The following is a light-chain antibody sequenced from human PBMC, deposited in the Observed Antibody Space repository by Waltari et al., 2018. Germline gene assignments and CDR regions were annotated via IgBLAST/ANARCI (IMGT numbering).Light chain of an antibody. J-gene: IGLJ3*02. V-gene: IGLV2-8*01. CDR3: SSYAGSNNWV. Sequence: QSALTQPPPASGPPGQAVPISCPGTSSGVGGCKHVSWYQPHPGKTPKLMIYEVSKRPSGVPDRFSGSKSGNTASLTVSGLQAEDEADYYCSSYAGSNNWVFGGGTKLTVL. CDR1: SSGVGGCKH. CDR2: EVS.